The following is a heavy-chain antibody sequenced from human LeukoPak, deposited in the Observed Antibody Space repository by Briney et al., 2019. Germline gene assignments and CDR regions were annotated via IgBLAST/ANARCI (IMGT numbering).Heavy chain of an antibody. CDR1: GFPFNRYA. D-gene: IGHD1-7*01. J-gene: IGHJ4*02. V-gene: IGHV3-64D*09. CDR3: VKGNPATANTKDYFDF. Sequence: GGSLRLSCSASGFPFNRYAMHWVRQAPGKGPEYVSSISSNGGSANYGDSVNGRFTISRNNSKNTVYLQMSSLRPEDTAVYYCVKGNPATANTKDYFDFWGRGTLVTVSS. CDR2: ISSNGGSA.